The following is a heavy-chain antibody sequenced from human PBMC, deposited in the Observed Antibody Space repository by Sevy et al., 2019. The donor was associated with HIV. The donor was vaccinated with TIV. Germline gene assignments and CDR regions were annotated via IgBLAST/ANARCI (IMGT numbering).Heavy chain of an antibody. CDR3: ARVGADGSGYYGDWFDP. J-gene: IGHJ5*02. Sequence: SETLSLTCTVSGGSISSYYWSWIRQPPGKGLEWIGYIYYSGSTNYNPSLKSRVTISVDTSKNQFPLKLSSVTAADTAVYYWARVGADGSGYYGDWFDPWGQGTLVTVSS. D-gene: IGHD3-22*01. V-gene: IGHV4-59*01. CDR1: GGSISSYY. CDR2: IYYSGST.